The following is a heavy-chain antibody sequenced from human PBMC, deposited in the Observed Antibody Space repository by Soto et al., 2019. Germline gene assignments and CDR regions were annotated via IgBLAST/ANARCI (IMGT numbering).Heavy chain of an antibody. CDR2: ISGYNGNT. CDR1: GYSFTNYG. Sequence: QVQLVQSGAEVKNPGASVKVSCKASGYSFTNYGVGWVRQAPGQGLEWMGWISGYNGNTNYAEKVQGRITLTTDTSKSPAYIEMRSLRSDDTAVYYCAREMAGRGGEYDYWGQGTLVTVSS. J-gene: IGHJ4*02. V-gene: IGHV1-18*01. CDR3: AREMAGRGGEYDY. D-gene: IGHD3-16*01.